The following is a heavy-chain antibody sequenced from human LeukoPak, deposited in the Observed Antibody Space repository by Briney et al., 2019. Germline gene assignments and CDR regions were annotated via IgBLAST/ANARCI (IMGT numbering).Heavy chain of an antibody. V-gene: IGHV3-53*01. CDR2: VYSGGNT. D-gene: IGHD6-19*01. CDR1: GFTVSSNY. CDR3: ARGGGLGSSGRRAYFDY. J-gene: IGHJ4*02. Sequence: GGSLRLSCAASGFTVSSNYMSWVRQAPGKGLEWVSLVYSGGNTYYADSVKGRFTIPRDNSRNTLYLQMNSLRAEDTAVYYCARGGGLGSSGRRAYFDYWGQGTPVTVSS.